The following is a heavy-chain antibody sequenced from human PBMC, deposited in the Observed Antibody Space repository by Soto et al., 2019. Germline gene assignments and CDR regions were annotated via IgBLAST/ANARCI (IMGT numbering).Heavy chain of an antibody. D-gene: IGHD3-10*01. CDR1: GGSTSSRLYQ. CDR3: ARAGIWIGSRLDY. Sequence: SETLSLTCSVSGGSTSSRLYQWVWVRQPPGKGLEWIAYIYYSGNTNYNPSLKSRVAISLDTSKNQFSLKLNSVTAADTAVYYCARAGIWIGSRLDYWGQGTLVTVSS. V-gene: IGHV4-61*05. CDR2: IYYSGNT. J-gene: IGHJ4*02.